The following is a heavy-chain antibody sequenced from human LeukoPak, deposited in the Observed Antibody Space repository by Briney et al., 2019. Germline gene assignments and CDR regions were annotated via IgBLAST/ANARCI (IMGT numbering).Heavy chain of an antibody. J-gene: IGHJ4*02. CDR1: DGSISSYY. CDR3: ARHELTGDAFDY. CDR2: IYYSGSI. Sequence: PSETLSLTCTVSDGSISSYYWSWIRQPPGKGLEWIGHIYYSGSINYNPSLKSRITISVDTSKNQFSLKLSSVTAADTAVYYCARHELTGDAFDYWGQGTLVTVSS. D-gene: IGHD7-27*01. V-gene: IGHV4-59*08.